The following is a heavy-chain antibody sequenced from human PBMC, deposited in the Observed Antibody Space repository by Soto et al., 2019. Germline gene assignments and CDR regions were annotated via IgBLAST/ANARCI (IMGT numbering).Heavy chain of an antibody. Sequence: QVQLQHSGPGLVKPSQTLSLTCATSVDSVSSHTIHWNWVRKSPSRGLEWLGRTYYWPTWKNESAESVKRRITGNPDTSNNQFPLQLNSVTPDDTAVYYCARVWVNYGTLEFWSPGTRVTVSS. CDR2: TYYWPTWKN. D-gene: IGHD3-10*01. J-gene: IGHJ4*02. CDR1: VDSVSSHTIH. V-gene: IGHV6-1*01. CDR3: ARVWVNYGTLEF.